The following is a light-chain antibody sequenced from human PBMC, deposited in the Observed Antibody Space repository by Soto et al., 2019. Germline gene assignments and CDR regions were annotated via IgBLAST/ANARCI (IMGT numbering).Light chain of an antibody. CDR3: SSYTLRNTLVL. V-gene: IGLV2-14*01. Sequence: SALTQPASVSGSPGQSITISCTGTSSDVGGYNFVPWYQQHPGKAPRLIIYEVSSRPSGVSYRFSGSKSGNTASLTISGLQAEDEADYYCSSYTLRNTLVLFGGGTKLTVL. J-gene: IGLJ3*02. CDR1: SSDVGGYNF. CDR2: EVS.